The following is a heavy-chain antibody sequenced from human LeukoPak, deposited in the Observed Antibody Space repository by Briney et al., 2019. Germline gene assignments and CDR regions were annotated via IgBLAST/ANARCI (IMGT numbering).Heavy chain of an antibody. CDR1: GFTFSSYG. J-gene: IGHJ3*02. CDR3: ARLYLPYTSAWYGSAFDI. D-gene: IGHD6-13*01. CDR2: LYPGDSDT. Sequence: SGGSLRLSCAASGFTFSSYGMSWVRQAPGKGLEWMGILYPGDSDTRYSPSFQGQVTISADRSITTAYLQWSSLKASDTAMYYCARLYLPYTSAWYGSAFDIWGQGTMVTVSS. V-gene: IGHV5-51*01.